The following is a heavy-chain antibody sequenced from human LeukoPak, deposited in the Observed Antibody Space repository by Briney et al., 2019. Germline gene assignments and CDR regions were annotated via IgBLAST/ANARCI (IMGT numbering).Heavy chain of an antibody. J-gene: IGHJ4*02. CDR1: GFTFSSYA. CDR2: ISGSGGST. CDR3: AKLSLYYYGSGSFLYFDY. V-gene: IGHV3-23*01. Sequence: GGSLRLSCAASGFTFSSYAMSWVRQAPGKGLEWVSAISGSGGSTYYADSVKGRFTISRDNSKNTLYLQMNGLRAEDTAVYYCAKLSLYYYGSGSFLYFDYWGQGTLVTVSS. D-gene: IGHD3-10*01.